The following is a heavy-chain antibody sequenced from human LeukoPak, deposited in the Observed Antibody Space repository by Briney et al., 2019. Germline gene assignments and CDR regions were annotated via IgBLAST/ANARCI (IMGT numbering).Heavy chain of an antibody. CDR3: ARGRGGSSSWYSPFDY. J-gene: IGHJ4*02. D-gene: IGHD6-13*01. V-gene: IGHV3-33*01. Sequence: GGSLRLSCAASGFTFSRYGMHWVRQAPGKGLEWVAVIWYDGSNKYYADSVKGRFTISRDNSKNTLYLQMNSLRAEDTAVYYCARGRGGSSSWYSPFDYWGQGTLVTVSS. CDR1: GFTFSRYG. CDR2: IWYDGSNK.